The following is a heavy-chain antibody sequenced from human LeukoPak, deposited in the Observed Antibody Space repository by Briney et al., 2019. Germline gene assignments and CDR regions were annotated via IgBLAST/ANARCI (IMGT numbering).Heavy chain of an antibody. V-gene: IGHV1-8*01. J-gene: IGHJ4*02. D-gene: IGHD3-9*01. CDR2: MNPNSCNT. Sequence: ASVKVSCKPSGCTFTSYDINWVRQATGQGLEWMGWMNPNSCNTGYAQNFQDRGTMTRNTSINTAYMELSSLSSDDPAVDYRARDILADFDYWGQGTLVTVSS. CDR3: ARDILADFDY. CDR1: GCTFTSYD.